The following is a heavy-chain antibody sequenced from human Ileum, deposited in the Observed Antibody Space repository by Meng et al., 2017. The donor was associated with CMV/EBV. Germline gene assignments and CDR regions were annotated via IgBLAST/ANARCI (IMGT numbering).Heavy chain of an antibody. CDR3: AREHQVPTTHSYFNYGMDV. CDR1: GFDVSDYY. CDR2: ITNGNAI. J-gene: IGHJ6*01. Sequence: GGSLRLSCAGSGFDVSDYYMSWIRQAPGKGLEWVSYITNGNAIHYADSVKGRFTSSRDKAKNSLYLQMDSLRAEDTAVYYCAREHQVPTTHSYFNYGMDVWDQGTTVTVSS. D-gene: IGHD4/OR15-4a*01. V-gene: IGHV3-11*04.